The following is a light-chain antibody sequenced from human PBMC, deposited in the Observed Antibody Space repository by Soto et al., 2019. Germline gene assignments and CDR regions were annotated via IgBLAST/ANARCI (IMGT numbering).Light chain of an antibody. Sequence: VLKQSAGTVSLTQEERATLSSRASQRVSSYLAWYQQKPGQAPRLLIYDASNRATGIPARFSGSGSGTDFTLTISSLAPEDFAVYYCQQRSDWLTFGQGTRLEIK. CDR3: QQRSDWLT. V-gene: IGKV3-11*01. CDR1: QRVSSY. CDR2: DAS. J-gene: IGKJ5*01.